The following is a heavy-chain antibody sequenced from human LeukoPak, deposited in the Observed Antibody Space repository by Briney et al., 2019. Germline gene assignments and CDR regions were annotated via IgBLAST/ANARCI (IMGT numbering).Heavy chain of an antibody. CDR2: ISSSSSYI. J-gene: IGHJ5*02. V-gene: IGHV3-21*01. Sequence: GGSLRLSCAASGFTFSSYSMNWVRQAPGKGLEWVSSISSSSSYIYYADSVKGRFTISRDNAKNSLYLQMNSLRAEDTAVYYCARDKGGKVVVVPAAAEAFDPWGQGTLVTVSS. D-gene: IGHD2-2*01. CDR1: GFTFSSYS. CDR3: ARDKGGKVVVVPAAAEAFDP.